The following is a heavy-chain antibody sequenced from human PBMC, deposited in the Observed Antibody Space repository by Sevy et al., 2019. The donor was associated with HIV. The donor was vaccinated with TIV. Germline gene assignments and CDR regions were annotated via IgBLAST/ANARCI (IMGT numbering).Heavy chain of an antibody. Sequence: GGSLRLSCAASGFTFSSHWMHWVRQAPGKGLVWVSRINSDGGSITYADSVKGRFTISRDNSKKTVSLQMVSLRVEDSAVYFCARGSRSVPISWGQGTLVTVSS. D-gene: IGHD3-3*01. CDR2: INSDGGSI. V-gene: IGHV3-74*01. CDR3: ARGSRSVPIS. J-gene: IGHJ4*02. CDR1: GFTFSSHW.